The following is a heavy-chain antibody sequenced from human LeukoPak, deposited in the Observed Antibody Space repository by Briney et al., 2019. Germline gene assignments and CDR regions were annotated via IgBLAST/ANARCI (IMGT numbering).Heavy chain of an antibody. CDR1: GFTFSRYS. V-gene: IGHV3-21*01. CDR3: APSRLLLFGELFRHFDC. CDR2: ISISSNYI. J-gene: IGHJ4*02. Sequence: GGSLRLSCAASGFTFSRYSMNWVRQAPGKGLEWVSSISISSNYIYYSDSVKGRFTISRDNSRNTLYLQMNSLRAEDTAVYYCAPSRLLLFGELFRHFDCWGQGTLVTVSS. D-gene: IGHD3-10*01.